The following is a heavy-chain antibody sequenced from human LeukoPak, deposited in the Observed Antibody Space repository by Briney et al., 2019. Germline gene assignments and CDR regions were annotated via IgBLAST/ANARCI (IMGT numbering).Heavy chain of an antibody. CDR2: IKQDGSEK. J-gene: IGHJ4*02. Sequence: GGSLRLSCAASGFTFSSYWMSWVRQAPGKGLEWVANIKQDGSEKYYVDSVKGRFTISRDNAKNSLYLQMNSLRAEDTAVYYCAKDNWNYVTSDFDYWGQGTLVTVSS. V-gene: IGHV3-7*03. D-gene: IGHD1-7*01. CDR1: GFTFSSYW. CDR3: AKDNWNYVTSDFDY.